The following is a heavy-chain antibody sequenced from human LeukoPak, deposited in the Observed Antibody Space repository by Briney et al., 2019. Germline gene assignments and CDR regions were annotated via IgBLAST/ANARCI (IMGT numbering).Heavy chain of an antibody. D-gene: IGHD4-17*01. CDR3: AKGRSVTTILGYYYYMDV. J-gene: IGHJ6*03. CDR1: GFTFSSYG. V-gene: IGHV3-23*01. CDR2: ISGSGGST. Sequence: GGSLRLSCAASGFTFSSYGMSWVRQAPGKGLEWVSAISGSGGSTYYADSVKGRFTISRDNSKNTLYLQMNSLRAEDTAVYYCAKGRSVTTILGYYYYMDVWGKGTTVTISS.